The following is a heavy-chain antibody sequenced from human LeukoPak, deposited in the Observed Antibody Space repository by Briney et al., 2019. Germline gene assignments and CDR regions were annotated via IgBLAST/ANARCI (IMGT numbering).Heavy chain of an antibody. CDR1: GYSLSAHY. J-gene: IGHJ4*02. V-gene: IGHV1-2*06. D-gene: IGHD6-6*01. Sequence: ASVKVSCKASGYSLSAHYMHWIRQAPGQGLEWMGQSNADSDIVDTKYSPKFQGRVTMTRDTSIATVYMELRRLTSDDTAVYFCVREPYTRSSDRNEKTFDYWGQGTLVTVSP. CDR3: VREPYTRSSDRNEKTFDY. CDR2: SNADSDIVDT.